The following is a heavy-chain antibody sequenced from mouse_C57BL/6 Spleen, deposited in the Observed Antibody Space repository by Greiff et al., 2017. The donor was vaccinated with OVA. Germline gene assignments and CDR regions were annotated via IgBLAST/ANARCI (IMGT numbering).Heavy chain of an antibody. CDR3: ARSYGYDMHYYAMDY. CDR2: IYPSDSET. J-gene: IGHJ4*01. V-gene: IGHV1-61*01. Sequence: QVQLQQPGAELVRPGSSVKLSCKASGYTFTSYWMDWVKQRPGQGLEWIGNIYPSDSETHYNQKFKDKATLTVDKSSSTAYMQLSSLTSEDSAVYYCARSYGYDMHYYAMDYWGQGTSVTVSS. D-gene: IGHD2-2*01. CDR1: GYTFTSYW.